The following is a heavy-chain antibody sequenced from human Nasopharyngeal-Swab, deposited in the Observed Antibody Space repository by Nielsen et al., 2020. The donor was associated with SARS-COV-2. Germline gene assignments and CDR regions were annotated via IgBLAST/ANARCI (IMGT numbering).Heavy chain of an antibody. CDR3: AREGGYCGGDCPEYFDY. D-gene: IGHD2-21*02. CDR2: IYHSGST. Sequence: RQAPGKGLEWIGYIYHSGSTYYNPSLKSRVTISVDSSKNQFSLKLSSVTAADTAVYYCAREGGYCGGDCPEYFDYWGQGTLVTVSS. J-gene: IGHJ4*02. V-gene: IGHV4-30-2*01.